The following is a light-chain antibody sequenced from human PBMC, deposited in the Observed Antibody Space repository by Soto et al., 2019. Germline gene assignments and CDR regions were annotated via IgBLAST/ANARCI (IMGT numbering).Light chain of an antibody. CDR2: EVN. Sequence: QSALTQPPSASGSPGQSVAISCTGTSSDVGGYNYVSWYQQHPGKAPKLMIYEVNKRPSGVPDRFSGSKSGNTASLTISGLQADDEGYYYCSSYTSRSTLYVFGTGTKVTVL. CDR3: SSYTSRSTLYV. J-gene: IGLJ1*01. V-gene: IGLV2-8*01. CDR1: SSDVGGYNY.